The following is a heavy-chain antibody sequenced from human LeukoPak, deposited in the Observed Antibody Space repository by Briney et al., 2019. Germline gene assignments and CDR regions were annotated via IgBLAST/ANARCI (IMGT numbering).Heavy chain of an antibody. Sequence: SETLSLTCTVSGYSISSGYYWGWIRQPPGKGLEWIGSIYHSGSTYYNPSLKSRVTISVDTSKNQFSLKLSSVTAADTAVYYCASTTYGSGSYYNGDYFDYWGQGTLVTVSS. CDR3: ASTTYGSGSYYNGDYFDY. V-gene: IGHV4-38-2*02. CDR1: GYSISSGYY. CDR2: IYHSGST. J-gene: IGHJ4*02. D-gene: IGHD3-10*01.